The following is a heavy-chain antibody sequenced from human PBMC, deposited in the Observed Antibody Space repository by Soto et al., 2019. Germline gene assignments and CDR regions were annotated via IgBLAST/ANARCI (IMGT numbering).Heavy chain of an antibody. CDR2: ISTSSSTI. D-gene: IGHD2-21*02. CDR3: ARAPGGGNSASYYYGMDV. Sequence: PGGSLRLSCAASGFTFSSYDMNWVRQAPGKGLEWVSYISTSSSTIYYADSVKGRFTISRDNAKNSLYLQMNSLRDEDTAVYYCARAPGGGNSASYYYGMDVWGQGTTVTVSS. V-gene: IGHV3-48*02. J-gene: IGHJ6*02. CDR1: GFTFSSYD.